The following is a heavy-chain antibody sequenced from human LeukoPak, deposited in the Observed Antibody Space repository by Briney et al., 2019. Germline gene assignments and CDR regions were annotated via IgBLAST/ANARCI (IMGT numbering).Heavy chain of an antibody. D-gene: IGHD5-18*01. CDR3: AKRPGYSLFGDFHI. Sequence: SLILSCAASGLTFAVYAMHCGLKDRGKDQEWDSVIRWKNGSICYADSVKGRFTISRDIARNSLYMQINSLRAYDMALNHFAKRPGYSLFGDFHIWGQGTIVTVSS. V-gene: IGHV3-9*03. CDR1: GLTFAVYA. CDR2: IRWKNGSI. J-gene: IGHJ3*02.